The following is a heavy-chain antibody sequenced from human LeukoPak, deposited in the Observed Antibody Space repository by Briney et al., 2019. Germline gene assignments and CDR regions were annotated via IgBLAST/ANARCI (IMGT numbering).Heavy chain of an antibody. J-gene: IGHJ4*02. D-gene: IGHD6-13*01. CDR3: ARGVAAAGASYYFDY. CDR2: IYYSGST. CDR1: GGSISSYY. Sequence: SETLSLTCTVSGGSISSYYWSWIRQPPGKGLECIGYIYYSGSTNYNPSLKSRVTISVDTSKNQFSLKLSSVTAADTAVYYCARGVAAAGASYYFDYWGQGTLVTVSS. V-gene: IGHV4-59*01.